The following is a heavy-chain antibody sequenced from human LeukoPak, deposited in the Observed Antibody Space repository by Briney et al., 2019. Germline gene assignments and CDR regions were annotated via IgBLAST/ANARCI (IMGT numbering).Heavy chain of an antibody. Sequence: PGGSLRLSCAASGFTFSSYAMSWVRQAPGKGLAWVSAISGSGGSTYYADSVKGRFTISRDNSKNTLYLQMNSLRAEDTAVYHCAKMWWLVTDYFDYWGQGTLVTVSS. CDR1: GFTFSSYA. D-gene: IGHD6-19*01. V-gene: IGHV3-23*01. CDR3: AKMWWLVTDYFDY. J-gene: IGHJ4*02. CDR2: ISGSGGST.